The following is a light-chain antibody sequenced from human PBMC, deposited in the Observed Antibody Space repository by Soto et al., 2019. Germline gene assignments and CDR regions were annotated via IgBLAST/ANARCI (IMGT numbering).Light chain of an antibody. J-gene: IGKJ1*01. CDR1: QSVSSN. V-gene: IGKV3-15*01. Sequence: IVMTQSPATLSVSPGERATLSCRASQSVSSNLAWYQQKPGQVPRLLIYGASTRATGVPARFSGGGSGTYFTLTISSLQSEDFAIYYCQQYNNWPPWTFGQGTKVEIK. CDR2: GAS. CDR3: QQYNNWPPWT.